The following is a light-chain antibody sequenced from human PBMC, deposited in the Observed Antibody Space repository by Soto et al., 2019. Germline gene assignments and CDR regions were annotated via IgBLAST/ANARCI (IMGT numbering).Light chain of an antibody. J-gene: IGKJ4*01. CDR1: QSITGN. CDR2: DAS. Sequence: EIVMTQSPATLSVSPGERATLSCRASQSITGNLTWYQQKPGQAPRLLIYDASIRATGIPDRFSGSGSGTEFTLTISSLQSEDFAVYYCQQYNNWPLTFGGGTKVEIK. V-gene: IGKV3-15*01. CDR3: QQYNNWPLT.